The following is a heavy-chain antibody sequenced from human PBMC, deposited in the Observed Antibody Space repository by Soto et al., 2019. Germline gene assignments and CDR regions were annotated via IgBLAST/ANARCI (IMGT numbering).Heavy chain of an antibody. J-gene: IGHJ4*02. CDR1: GGTFSSYS. Sequence: QVQLVQSGAEVKKPGSSVKVSCKASGGTFSSYSINWVRQAPGQGLEWMGEIIPIFGTANYAQKFQGRVTITADESTSTAYMELSSLRSEDTPVYSCARDGGRHSGGIDYWGQGTLVTVSS. CDR3: ARDGGRHSGGIDY. D-gene: IGHD1-26*01. CDR2: IIPIFGTA. V-gene: IGHV1-69*01.